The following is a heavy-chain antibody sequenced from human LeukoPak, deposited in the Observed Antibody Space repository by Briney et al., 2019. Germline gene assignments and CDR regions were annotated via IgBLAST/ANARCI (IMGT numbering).Heavy chain of an antibody. Sequence: ASVKVSCKASGYTFTSYDINLVRQATGQGLEWMGWMNPNSGNTGYAQKFQGRVTMTRNTSISTAYMELSSLRSEDTAVYYCATQPMQLGYCSGGSCYYYYYYYMGVWGKGTTVTVSS. CDR3: ATQPMQLGYCSGGSCYYYYYYYMGV. CDR2: MNPNSGNT. D-gene: IGHD2-15*01. CDR1: GYTFTSYD. V-gene: IGHV1-8*01. J-gene: IGHJ6*03.